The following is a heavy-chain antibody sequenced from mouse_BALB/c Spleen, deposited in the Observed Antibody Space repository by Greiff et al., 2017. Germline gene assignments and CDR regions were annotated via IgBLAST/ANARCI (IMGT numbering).Heavy chain of an antibody. D-gene: IGHD1-1*01. CDR3: ARLYGSSYPDY. CDR2: IDPANGNT. CDR1: GFNIKDTY. V-gene: IGHV14-3*02. Sequence: VQLKQSGAELVKPGASVKLSCTASGFNIKDTYMHWVKQRPEQGLEWIGRIDPANGNTKYDPKFQGKATITADTSSNTAYLQLSSLTSEDTAVYYCARLYGSSYPDYWGQGTTLTVSS. J-gene: IGHJ2*01.